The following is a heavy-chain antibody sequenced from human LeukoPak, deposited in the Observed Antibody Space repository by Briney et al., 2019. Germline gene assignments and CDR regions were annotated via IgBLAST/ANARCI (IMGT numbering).Heavy chain of an antibody. J-gene: IGHJ5*02. D-gene: IGHD3-9*01. CDR1: GGSFSGYY. V-gene: IGHV4-34*01. CDR2: INHSGST. CDR3: ARGGVEPDYDILTGYPGRWFDP. Sequence: SETLSLTCAVYGGSFSGYYWSWIRQPPGKGLEWIGEINHSGSTHYNPSLKSRVTISVDTSKNQFSLKLSSVTAADTAVYYCARGGVEPDYDILTGYPGRWFDPWGQGTLVTVSS.